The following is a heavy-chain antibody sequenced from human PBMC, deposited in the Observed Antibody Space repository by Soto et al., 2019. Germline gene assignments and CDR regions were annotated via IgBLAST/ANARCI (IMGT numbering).Heavy chain of an antibody. V-gene: IGHV1-18*01. CDR3: ARVSYSGNWFVHSVAGPNWFDP. CDR2: ISAYNGNT. Sequence: GASVKVSCKASGGTFSSYAISWVRQAPGQGLEWMGWISAYNGNTNYVKKFQGRVTMTTDTSTSTASMELRSLRSDDTAVYYCARVSYSGNWFVHSVAGPNWFDPWGQGTLVTVSS. J-gene: IGHJ5*02. CDR1: GGTFSSYA. D-gene: IGHD6-13*01.